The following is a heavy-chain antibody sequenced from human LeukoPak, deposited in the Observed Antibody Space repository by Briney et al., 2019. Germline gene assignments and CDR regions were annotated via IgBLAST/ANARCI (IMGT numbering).Heavy chain of an antibody. D-gene: IGHD3-22*01. V-gene: IGHV4-59*01. J-gene: IGHJ5*02. CDR1: GVSPSSYY. CDR2: IYYNGNT. CDR3: ARGTMMVGP. Sequence: SETLSLTCIVSGVSPSSYYWSWSRQPPGRGREWIGYIYYNGNTNYNPSLKSRITISVDTSKNQFSLKLSSVTAADTAVYYCARGTMMVGPWGQGTQVTVSS.